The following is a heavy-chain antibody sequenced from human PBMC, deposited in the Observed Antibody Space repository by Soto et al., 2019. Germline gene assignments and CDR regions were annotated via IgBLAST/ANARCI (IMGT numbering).Heavy chain of an antibody. CDR2: ISAYNGNT. J-gene: IGHJ5*02. V-gene: IGHV1-18*01. CDR3: AAGGYSYPNWFDP. Sequence: QVQLVQSGAEVKKPGASVKVSCKASGYTFTSYGISGVRQAPGQGLEWMGWISAYNGNTNYAQKLQGRVTMTTDTSTRTADMESRTLRSDDAAVYFCAAGGYSYPNWFDPWGHGSLVTVSS. D-gene: IGHD5-18*01. CDR1: GYTFTSYG.